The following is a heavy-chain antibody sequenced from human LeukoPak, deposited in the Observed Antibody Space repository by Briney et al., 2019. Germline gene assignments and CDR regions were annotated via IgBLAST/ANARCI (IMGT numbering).Heavy chain of an antibody. CDR2: IRYDGSNK. CDR3: ANGGYDFWSGYPRIDAFDI. Sequence: PGGSLRLSCAASGSTFSSYGMHWVRQAPGKGLEWVAFIRYDGSNKYYADSVKGRFTISRDNSKNTLYLQMNSLRAEDTAVYYCANGGYDFWSGYPRIDAFDIWGQGTMVTVSS. V-gene: IGHV3-30*02. D-gene: IGHD3-3*01. J-gene: IGHJ3*02. CDR1: GSTFSSYG.